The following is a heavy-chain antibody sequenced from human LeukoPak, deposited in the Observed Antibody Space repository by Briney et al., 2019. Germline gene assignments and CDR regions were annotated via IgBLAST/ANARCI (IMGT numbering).Heavy chain of an antibody. J-gene: IGHJ6*02. CDR2: IYYSGST. CDR3: ARHSYYYGMDV. CDR1: GGSFSGYY. V-gene: IGHV4-59*08. Sequence: SETLSLTCAVYGGSFSGYYWSWIRQPPGKGLEWIGYIYYSGSTNYNPSLKSRVTISVDTSKNQFSLKLSPVTAADTAVYYCARHSYYYGMDVWGQGTTVTVSS.